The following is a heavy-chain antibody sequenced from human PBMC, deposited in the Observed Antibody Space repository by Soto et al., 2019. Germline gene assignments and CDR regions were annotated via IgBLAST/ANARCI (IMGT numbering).Heavy chain of an antibody. D-gene: IGHD6-13*01. CDR1: GFTFSSFV. V-gene: IGHV3-30*18. Sequence: QVQLVESGGGVVQPGRSLRLSCAASGFTFSSFVMHWVRQAPGKGLEWVAVISSDGVNKYYAESVRGRFAISRDNSKNTLYLQMNSLRAEDTAVYYCAKGPYSTTPGWFDSWGQGTLVTVSS. CDR2: ISSDGVNK. J-gene: IGHJ5*01. CDR3: AKGPYSTTPGWFDS.